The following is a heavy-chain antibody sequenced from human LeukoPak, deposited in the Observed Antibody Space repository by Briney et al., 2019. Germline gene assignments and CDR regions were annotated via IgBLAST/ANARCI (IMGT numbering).Heavy chain of an antibody. CDR1: GGSFSGYY. D-gene: IGHD6-19*01. CDR2: INHSGST. J-gene: IGHJ4*02. CDR3: ARVPRGAAVAGTRKYYFDY. V-gene: IGHV4-34*01. Sequence: PSETLSLTCAVYGGSFSGYYWSWIRQPPGKGLEWIGEINHSGSTNYNPSLKSRVTISVDTSKNQFSLKLSSVTAADTAVYYCARVPRGAAVAGTRKYYFDYWGQGTLVTVSS.